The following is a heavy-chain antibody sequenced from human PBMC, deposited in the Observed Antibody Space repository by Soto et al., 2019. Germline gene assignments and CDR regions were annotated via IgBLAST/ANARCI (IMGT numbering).Heavy chain of an antibody. D-gene: IGHD4-17*01. CDR1: GGSISSSSYY. Sequence: SETLSLTCTVSGGSISSSSYYWGWIRQPPGKGLEWIGNIYYSGSTNYNPSLKSRVTISVDTSKNQFSLKLSSVTAADTAVYYCARASDYGDYVWLDYWGQGTLVTVSS. J-gene: IGHJ4*02. CDR2: IYYSGST. CDR3: ARASDYGDYVWLDY. V-gene: IGHV4-39*07.